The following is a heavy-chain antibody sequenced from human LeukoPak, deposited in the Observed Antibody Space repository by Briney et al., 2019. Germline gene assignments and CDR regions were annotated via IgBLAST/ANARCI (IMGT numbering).Heavy chain of an antibody. CDR3: ARDRASGSSYGSSFHF. CDR2: IKEDGSER. Sequence: GGSLRLSCAASGFTFNYYWMTWVRQGPGKGLEWVATIKEDGSERYYVESVKGRFTISRDNAKNSLYLQMNSLRVEDTALYYCARDRASGSSYGSSFHFWGQGTMVTVSS. D-gene: IGHD1-26*01. V-gene: IGHV3-7*01. J-gene: IGHJ3*01. CDR1: GFTFNYYW.